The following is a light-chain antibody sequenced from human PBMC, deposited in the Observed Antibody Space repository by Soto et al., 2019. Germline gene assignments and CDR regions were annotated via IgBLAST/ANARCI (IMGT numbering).Light chain of an antibody. V-gene: IGLV4-69*01. J-gene: IGLJ2*01. CDR2: LNSDGSH. Sequence: QPVLTQSPSASASLGASVKLTCTLSSGHSSYAIAWHQQQPEKGPRYLMKLNSDGSHSKGDVIPDRFSGSSSGAERYLTISSLQSEDEADYYFQTWGTGIQGVFGGGTKLTVL. CDR1: SGHSSYA. CDR3: QTWGTGIQGV.